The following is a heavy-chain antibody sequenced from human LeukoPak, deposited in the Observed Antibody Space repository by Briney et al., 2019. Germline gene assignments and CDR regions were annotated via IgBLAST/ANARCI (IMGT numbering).Heavy chain of an antibody. CDR2: ISYDGSNK. CDR1: GFSFSNYA. J-gene: IGHJ4*02. Sequence: QPARSLSLSCAATGFSFSNYAIHGVRQAPGKELEWVAVISYDGSNKYYADSVKGRFTISRDNSKNTLYLQVNSLRGEDTAVYYCARDHYYGSGSYTAFDFWGQGTLVTVSS. CDR3: ARDHYYGSGSYTAFDF. V-gene: IGHV3-30*04. D-gene: IGHD3-10*01.